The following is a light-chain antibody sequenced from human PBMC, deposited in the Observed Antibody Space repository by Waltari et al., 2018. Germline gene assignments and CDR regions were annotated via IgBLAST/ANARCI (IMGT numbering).Light chain of an antibody. Sequence: DIQMTQSPSSVPASVGDRVTIPCRASRDISSWLAWYQQKPGKAPKLLIYAVSSMPTWVPSRFSGSGSGTYFTLTISSLQSEDFAIYYCQQGHSLPLTFGGGTKVEIK. CDR2: AVS. J-gene: IGKJ4*02. V-gene: IGKV1-12*01. CDR3: QQGHSLPLT. CDR1: RDISSW.